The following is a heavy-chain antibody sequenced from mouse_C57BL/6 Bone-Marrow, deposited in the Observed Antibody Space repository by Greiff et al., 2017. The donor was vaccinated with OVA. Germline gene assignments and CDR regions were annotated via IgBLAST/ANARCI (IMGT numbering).Heavy chain of an antibody. V-gene: IGHV5-4*01. CDR1: GFTFSSYA. CDR3: AREDDYPFDY. J-gene: IGHJ2*01. CDR2: ISDGGSYT. D-gene: IGHD2-4*01. Sequence: VQLKESGGGLVKPGGSLKLSCAASGFTFSSYAMSWVRQTPEKRLEWVATISDGGSYTYYPDNVKGRFTISRDNAKNNLYLQMSHLKSEDTAMYYCAREDDYPFDYWGQGTTLTVSS.